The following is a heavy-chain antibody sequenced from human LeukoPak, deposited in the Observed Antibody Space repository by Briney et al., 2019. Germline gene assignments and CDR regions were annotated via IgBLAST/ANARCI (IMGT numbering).Heavy chain of an antibody. CDR2: ISYDGTNK. J-gene: IGHJ4*02. D-gene: IGHD3-10*01. CDR1: GFTFSSYD. CDR3: ARDYASGSYPRIYFDY. Sequence: GGALRLSCAASGFTFSSYDMTWVRQAPDQGLEWVAVISYDGTNKYYADSVKGRFTISRDNSKNTLFLQMNSLRADDTAVYYCARDYASGSYPRIYFDYWGQGSLVTVSS. V-gene: IGHV3-30*03.